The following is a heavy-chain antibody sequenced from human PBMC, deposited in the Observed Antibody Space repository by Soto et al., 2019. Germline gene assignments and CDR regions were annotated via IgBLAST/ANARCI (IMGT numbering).Heavy chain of an antibody. V-gene: IGHV1-8*01. CDR3: AREHGNYALDY. Sequence: QVQLVQSGAEVKKPGASVKVSCKASGYTFTSYDINGVRQATGQGLEWMGWMNPNSGNTVYAQKFQGRVTMTRNTSIRTAYMELSSLTSEDTAVYYCAREHGNYALDYWGQGTLVTVSS. CDR1: GYTFTSYD. CDR2: MNPNSGNT. D-gene: IGHD4-17*01. J-gene: IGHJ4*02.